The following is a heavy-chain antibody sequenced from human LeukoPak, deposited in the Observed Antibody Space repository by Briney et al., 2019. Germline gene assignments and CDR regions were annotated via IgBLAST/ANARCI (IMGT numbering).Heavy chain of an antibody. Sequence: GGSLRLSCTASGFNFSNYWMHWVRQAPGKGLVWVSRLNTGGNSTIYADSVKGRFIISRDNAKNTLYLQMNSLRAEDTAVYYCARSRSGAFDIWGQGTMVTVSS. J-gene: IGHJ3*02. V-gene: IGHV3-74*01. CDR3: ARSRSGAFDI. CDR2: LNTGGNST. CDR1: GFNFSNYW.